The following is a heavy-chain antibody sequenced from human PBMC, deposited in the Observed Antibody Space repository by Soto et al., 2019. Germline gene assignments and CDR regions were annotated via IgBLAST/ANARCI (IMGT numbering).Heavy chain of an antibody. CDR1: GFTFSSYA. J-gene: IGHJ3*02. D-gene: IGHD3-22*01. CDR2: ISGSGGST. CDR3: AKDSLPRWLSDPDAFDI. Sequence: GGSLRLSCAASGFTFSSYAMSWVRQAPGKGLEWVSAISGSGGSTYYADSVKGRFTISRDNSKNTLYLQMNSLRAEDTAVYYCAKDSLPRWLSDPDAFDIWGQGTMVTVSS. V-gene: IGHV3-23*01.